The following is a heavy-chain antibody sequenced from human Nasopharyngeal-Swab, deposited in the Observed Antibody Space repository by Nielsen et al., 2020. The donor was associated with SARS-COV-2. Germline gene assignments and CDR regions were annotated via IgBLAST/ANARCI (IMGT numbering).Heavy chain of an antibody. CDR2: IYYSGST. D-gene: IGHD1-26*01. J-gene: IGHJ4*02. V-gene: IGHV4-39*07. CDR3: ARDWELLGFDY. Sequence: SETLSLTCTVSGGPISSSSYYWGWIRQPPGKGLEWIGSIYYSGSTYYNPSLKSRVTISVDTSKNQFSLKLSSVTAADTAVYYCARDWELLGFDYWGQGTLVTVSS. CDR1: GGPISSSSYY.